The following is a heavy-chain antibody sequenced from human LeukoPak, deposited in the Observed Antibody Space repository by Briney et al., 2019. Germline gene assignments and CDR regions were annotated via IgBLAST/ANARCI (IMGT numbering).Heavy chain of an antibody. Sequence: PGRSLRLSCAVSGFTFSSYGMHWVRQAPGKGLEWVAFIRYDGSNKYYADSVKGRFTISRDNSKNTLYLQMNSLRAEDTAVYYCAKDRRRIQRLVTTPCDYWGQGTLVTVSS. CDR2: IRYDGSNK. CDR1: GFTFSSYG. V-gene: IGHV3-30*02. CDR3: AKDRRRIQRLVTTPCDY. D-gene: IGHD2-15*01. J-gene: IGHJ4*02.